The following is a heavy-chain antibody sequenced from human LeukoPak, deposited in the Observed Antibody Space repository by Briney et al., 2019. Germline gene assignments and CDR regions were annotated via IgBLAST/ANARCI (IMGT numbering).Heavy chain of an antibody. J-gene: IGHJ4*02. CDR1: GFTFRNAR. D-gene: IGHD4-17*01. CDR2: IKSKIDGGTT. CDR3: TTDHPPWVTVTLFDY. Sequence: GGSLRLSCAASGFTFRNARMSWVRQAPGKGLEWVGRIKSKIDGGTTDYAAPVKGRFTISRDDSKDTLYLHMNSLKTEDTAVYYCTTDHPPWVTVTLFDYWGQGTLVTVSS. V-gene: IGHV3-15*01.